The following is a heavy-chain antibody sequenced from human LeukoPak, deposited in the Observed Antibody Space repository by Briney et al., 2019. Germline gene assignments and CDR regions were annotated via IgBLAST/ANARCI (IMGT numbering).Heavy chain of an antibody. D-gene: IGHD2-15*01. CDR3: ARDSDRYCSGGSCQRFDY. CDR2: ISGSSSYI. J-gene: IGHJ4*02. Sequence: PGGSLRLSCAASGFTFSSYSMNWVRQAPGKGLEWVSSISGSSSYIYYADSVKGRFTISRDNAKNSLYLQMNSLRAEDTAVYYCARDSDRYCSGGSCQRFDYWGQGSLVTVSS. V-gene: IGHV3-21*01. CDR1: GFTFSSYS.